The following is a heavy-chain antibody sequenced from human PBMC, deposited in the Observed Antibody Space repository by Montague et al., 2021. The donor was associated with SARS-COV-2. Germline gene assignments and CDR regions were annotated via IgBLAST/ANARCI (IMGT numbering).Heavy chain of an antibody. CDR1: GDSVSSNSAA. D-gene: IGHD2-8*01. CDR3: ARDDPCCTNGVYYTGNWFDP. V-gene: IGHV6-1*01. J-gene: IGHJ5*02. CDR2: TYYRSKWYN. Sequence: CAISGDSVSSNSAAWNWIRQSPSRGLEWLGRTYYRSKWYNDYAVSVKSRITINPDTSKNQFSLQLNSVTPEDTAVYYCARDDPCCTNGVYYTGNWFDPWGQGTLVTVSS.